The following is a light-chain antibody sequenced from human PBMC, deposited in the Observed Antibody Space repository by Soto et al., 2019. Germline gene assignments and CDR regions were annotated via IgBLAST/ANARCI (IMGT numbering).Light chain of an antibody. CDR2: EVS. Sequence: DIQMTQSPSTLSASVGDRVTISCRASQSINKWLAWYQHKPGKAPKLLIYEVSTLDNGVPSRFSGAASATDFTLTISNLQPDDFATYYCQHYSGDRTTFGQGTKVEV. J-gene: IGKJ1*01. V-gene: IGKV1-5*03. CDR1: QSINKW. CDR3: QHYSGDRTT.